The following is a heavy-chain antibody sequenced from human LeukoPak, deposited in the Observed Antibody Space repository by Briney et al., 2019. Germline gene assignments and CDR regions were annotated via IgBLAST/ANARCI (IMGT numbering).Heavy chain of an antibody. CDR3: ARDDGYNYPDY. Sequence: PGGSLRLSCAASGLIFSDYDMNWVRQAPGKGLVWVSRINSDGSSTSYADSVKGRFTISRDNAKNTLYLQMNSLRAEDTAVYYCARDDGYNYPDYWGQGTLVTVSS. J-gene: IGHJ4*02. CDR1: GLIFSDYD. V-gene: IGHV3-74*01. CDR2: INSDGSST. D-gene: IGHD5-24*01.